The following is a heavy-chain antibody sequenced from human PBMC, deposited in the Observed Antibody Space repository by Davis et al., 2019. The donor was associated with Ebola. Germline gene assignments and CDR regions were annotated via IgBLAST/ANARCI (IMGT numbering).Heavy chain of an antibody. Sequence: SETLSLTCTVSGGSISSGDYYWSWIRQPPGKGLEWIGYIYYSGSTYYNPSLKSRVTISVDTSKNQFSLKLSSVTAADTAVYYCARADFGVVIGWFDPWGQGTLVTVSS. D-gene: IGHD3-3*01. CDR3: ARADFGVVIGWFDP. V-gene: IGHV4-30-4*01. J-gene: IGHJ5*02. CDR2: IYYSGST. CDR1: GGSISSGDYY.